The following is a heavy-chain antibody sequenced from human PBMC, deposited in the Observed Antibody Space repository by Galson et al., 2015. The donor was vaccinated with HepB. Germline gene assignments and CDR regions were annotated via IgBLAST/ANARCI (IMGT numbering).Heavy chain of an antibody. CDR3: AREPPSHVVVPVTNWFDP. CDR2: IIPILGIA. V-gene: IGHV1-69*04. Sequence: SVKVSCKASGGTFSSYAISWVRQAPGQGLEWMGRIIPILGIANYAQKFQGRVTITADKSTSTAYMELSSLRSEDTAVYYCAREPPSHVVVPVTNWFDPWGQGTLVTVSS. J-gene: IGHJ5*02. D-gene: IGHD2-2*01. CDR1: GGTFSSYA.